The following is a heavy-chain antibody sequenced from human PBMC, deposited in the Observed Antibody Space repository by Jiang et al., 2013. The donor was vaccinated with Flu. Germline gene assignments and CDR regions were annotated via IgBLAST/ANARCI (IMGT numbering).Heavy chain of an antibody. Sequence: TCTVSGGSISSSRYYWGWIRQPPGKGLEWIGSIYYSGTTYYNPSLKSRVIISVDTSKNQFSLKLSSVTAAGTAVYYCARIPWSGGWHLDYWGQGALVTVSS. J-gene: IGHJ4*02. CDR3: ARIPWSGGWHLDY. CDR1: GGSISSSRYY. D-gene: IGHD6-19*01. CDR2: IYYSGTT. V-gene: IGHV4-39*01.